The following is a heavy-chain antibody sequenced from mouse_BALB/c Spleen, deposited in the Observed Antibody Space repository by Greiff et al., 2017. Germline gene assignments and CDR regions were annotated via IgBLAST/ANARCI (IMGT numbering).Heavy chain of an antibody. D-gene: IGHD2-10*01. J-gene: IGHJ2*01. CDR2: ISSGSSTI. V-gene: IGHV5-17*02. CDR1: GFTFSSFG. Sequence: EVQRVESGGGLVQPGGSRKLSCAASGFTFSSFGMHWVRQAPEKGLEWVAYISSGSSTIYYADTVKGRFTISRDNPKNTLFLQMTSLRSEDTAMYYCAREAYYPYYFDYWGQGTTLTVSS. CDR3: AREAYYPYYFDY.